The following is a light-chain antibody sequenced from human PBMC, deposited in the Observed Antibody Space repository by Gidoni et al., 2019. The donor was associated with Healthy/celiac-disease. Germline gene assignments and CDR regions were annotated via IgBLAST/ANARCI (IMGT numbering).Light chain of an antibody. CDR3: QQYGSSPPVT. V-gene: IGKV3-20*01. CDR1: QSVSSSY. J-gene: IGKJ4*01. CDR2: GAS. Sequence: EIVLTQSPGTLSLSPGERATLSCRASQSVSSSYLAWYQQKPGQAPRLLIYGASDRATGIPDRFSVSGSGTDFTLTISRLEPEDFAVYYCQQYGSSPPVTFGGGTKVEIK.